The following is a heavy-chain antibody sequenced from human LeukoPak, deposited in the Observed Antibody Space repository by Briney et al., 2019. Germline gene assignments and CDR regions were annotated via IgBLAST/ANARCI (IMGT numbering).Heavy chain of an antibody. V-gene: IGHV4-30-4*01. CDR1: GGSISSGDYY. CDR2: IYYSGST. Sequence: PSETLSLTCTVSGGSISSGDYYWSWIRQPPGKGLEWIGYIYYSGSTYYNPSLKSRVTISVDTSKNQFSLKLSSVTAADTAVYYCARDGQPGGCSSTSCSYGMDVWGQGTTVTVSS. D-gene: IGHD2-2*01. J-gene: IGHJ6*02. CDR3: ARDGQPGGCSSTSCSYGMDV.